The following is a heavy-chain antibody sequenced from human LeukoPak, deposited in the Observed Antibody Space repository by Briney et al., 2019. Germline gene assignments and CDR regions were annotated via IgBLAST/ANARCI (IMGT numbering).Heavy chain of an antibody. V-gene: IGHV4-34*01. CDR1: GGSFSGYY. CDR2: INHSGST. J-gene: IGHJ4*02. Sequence: SETLSLTCAVYGGSFSGYYWSWIRQPPGKGLEWIGEINHSGSTNYNPSLKSRVTISVDTSKNQFSLKLSSVTAADTAVYYCARGGYDSSGFCFDYWGQGTLVTVSS. D-gene: IGHD3-22*01. CDR3: ARGGYDSSGFCFDY.